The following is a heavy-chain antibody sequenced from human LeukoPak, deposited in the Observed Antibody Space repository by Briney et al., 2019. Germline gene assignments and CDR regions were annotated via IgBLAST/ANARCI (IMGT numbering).Heavy chain of an antibody. D-gene: IGHD3-3*01. CDR2: ISYDGSNK. CDR3: ARGPGNEVFGVVLTPPFDY. V-gene: IGHV3-30-3*01. Sequence: GGSLRLSCAASGFTFSNYAMHWVRQAPGKGLEWVAVISYDGSNKYYADSVKGRFTISRDNSKNTLYLQMNSLRAEDTAVYYCARGPGNEVFGVVLTPPFDYWGQGTLVTVSS. J-gene: IGHJ4*02. CDR1: GFTFSNYA.